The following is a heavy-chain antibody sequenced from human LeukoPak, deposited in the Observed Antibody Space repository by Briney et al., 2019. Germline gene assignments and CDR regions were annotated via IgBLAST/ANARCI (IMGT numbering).Heavy chain of an antibody. Sequence: GGSLRLSCAASGFTFSSYWMSWVRQAPGKGLEWVANIKQDGSEKYYVDSVKGRFSISRDNAKNSLYMQMNSLRAEDTAVYYCARASYSRGWSSKYWGQGTLVIVSS. CDR3: ARASYSRGWSSKY. CDR2: IKQDGSEK. D-gene: IGHD6-19*01. CDR1: GFTFSSYW. V-gene: IGHV3-7*04. J-gene: IGHJ4*02.